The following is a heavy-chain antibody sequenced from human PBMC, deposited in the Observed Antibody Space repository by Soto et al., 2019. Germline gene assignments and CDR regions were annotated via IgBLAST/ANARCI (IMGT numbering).Heavy chain of an antibody. J-gene: IGHJ6*02. V-gene: IGHV4-34*01. D-gene: IGHD5-18*01. Sequence: SETLSLSCAVYGGSFSGYYWTWIRQPPGTGLEWIGEINHSGSTNYNPSLKSRVTISVDTSKNQFSLKLTSVTAADTAVYYCAREGEAVDTAMVTDYGMDVWGQGSTVT. CDR2: INHSGST. CDR1: GGSFSGYY. CDR3: AREGEAVDTAMVTDYGMDV.